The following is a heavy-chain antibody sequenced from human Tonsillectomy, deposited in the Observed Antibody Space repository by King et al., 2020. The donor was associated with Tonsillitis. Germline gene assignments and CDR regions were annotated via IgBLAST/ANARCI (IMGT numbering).Heavy chain of an antibody. J-gene: IGHJ4*02. CDR1: GYSSRNNYY. V-gene: IGHV4-38-2*01. Sequence: VQLQESGPGLVKPSETLSLTCAVSGYSSRNNYYWGWIRQPPGKGLEWIGTIDHTGSTYYNSSLKSRVTISVDTSKKQFSLNLSSVTAADTAVYYCASRQWLVRNYFYYWGQGTLVTVSS. CDR3: ASRQWLVRNYFYY. CDR2: IDHTGST. D-gene: IGHD6-19*01.